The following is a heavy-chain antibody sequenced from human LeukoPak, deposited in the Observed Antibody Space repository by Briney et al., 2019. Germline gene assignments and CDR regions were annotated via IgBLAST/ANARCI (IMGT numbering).Heavy chain of an antibody. CDR2: IYTSGST. V-gene: IGHV4-4*09. CDR3: ARKYYFRSGAFDI. Sequence: KTSETLSLTFTVSGGSISSYYWSWIRQPPGKGLEWIGYIYTSGSTNYNPSLKSRVTISVDTSKNQFSLKLSSVTAADTAVYYCARKYYFRSGAFDIWGQGTMVTVSS. CDR1: GGSISSYY. D-gene: IGHD2/OR15-2a*01. J-gene: IGHJ3*02.